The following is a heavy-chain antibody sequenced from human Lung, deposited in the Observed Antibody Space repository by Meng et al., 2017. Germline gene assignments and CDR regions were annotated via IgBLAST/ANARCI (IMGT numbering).Heavy chain of an antibody. J-gene: IGHJ4*02. Sequence: EVQLGESGGGLVKPGVSLRLSCAASGFTFSSYNMNWVRQAPGKGLEWVSSSSSSGMYIYYADSVKGRFTISRDNAENSLYLQMNSLRAEDTAVYYCARGATASIYWGQGTLVTVSS. CDR3: ARGATASIY. CDR2: SSSSGMYI. CDR1: GFTFSSYN. D-gene: IGHD6-25*01. V-gene: IGHV3-21*02.